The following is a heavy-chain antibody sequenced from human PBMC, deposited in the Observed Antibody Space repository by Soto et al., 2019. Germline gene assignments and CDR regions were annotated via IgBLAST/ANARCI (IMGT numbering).Heavy chain of an antibody. D-gene: IGHD1-26*01. CDR2: INPNSGGT. J-gene: IGHJ4*02. Sequence: GASVKVSFKASGYTFTGYYMHWVRQAPGQGLEWMGWINPNSGGTNYAQKFQGWVTMTRDTSISTAYMELSRLRSDDTAVYYCARASKATYEDFDYWGQGTLVTVSS. CDR3: ARASKATYEDFDY. V-gene: IGHV1-2*04. CDR1: GYTFTGYY.